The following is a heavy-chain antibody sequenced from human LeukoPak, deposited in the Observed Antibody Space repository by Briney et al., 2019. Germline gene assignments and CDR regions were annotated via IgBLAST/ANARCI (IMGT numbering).Heavy chain of an antibody. CDR3: ARGQIIAARPAGWFDP. CDR1: GGSISSHY. V-gene: IGHV4-59*11. Sequence: SETLSLTCTVSGGSISSHYWSWIRQPPGKGLEWIGYIYYSGSTNYNPSLKSRVTISVDTSKNQFSVKLSSVTAADTAVYYCARGQIIAARPAGWFDPWGQGTLVTVSS. CDR2: IYYSGST. J-gene: IGHJ5*02. D-gene: IGHD6-6*01.